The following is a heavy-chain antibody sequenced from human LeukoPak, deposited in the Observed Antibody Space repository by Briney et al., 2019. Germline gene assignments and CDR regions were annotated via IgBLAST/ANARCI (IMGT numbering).Heavy chain of an antibody. V-gene: IGHV1-69*04. CDR3: ARVVAAAGLDY. J-gene: IGHJ4*02. D-gene: IGHD6-13*01. CDR1: GGTFSSYA. CDR2: IIPIFGIA. Sequence: GASVKVSCKASGGTFSSYAISWVRQAPGQGLEWMGRIIPIFGIANYAQKFQGRVTITADKSTSTAYMELSSLRSEDTAVYHCARVVAAAGLDYWGQGTLVTVSS.